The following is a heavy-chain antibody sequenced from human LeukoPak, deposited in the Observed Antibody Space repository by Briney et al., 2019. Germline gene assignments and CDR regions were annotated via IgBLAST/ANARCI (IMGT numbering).Heavy chain of an antibody. Sequence: PGRSLRLSCAASGFTFSSYAMHWVRQAPGKGLEWVAVISYDGSNKYYADSVKGRFTVSRDNSKNTLYLQMNSLRAEDTAVYYCARARSGWYLGQFDYWGQGTLVTVPS. CDR2: ISYDGSNK. J-gene: IGHJ4*02. D-gene: IGHD6-19*01. CDR1: GFTFSSYA. V-gene: IGHV3-30*04. CDR3: ARARSGWYLGQFDY.